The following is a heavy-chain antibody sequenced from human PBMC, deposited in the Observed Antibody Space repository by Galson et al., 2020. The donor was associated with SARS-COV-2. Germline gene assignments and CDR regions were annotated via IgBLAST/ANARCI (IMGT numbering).Heavy chain of an antibody. CDR2: INGRGFKT. CDR1: GFTFRDYA. CDR3: AREDYVSSGFDP. Sequence: GGSLRLSCAASGFTFRDYAMSWVRQAPGQGLEWVSAINGRGFKTYYADSVKGRFTLSRDNSKNTLYLQMNSLRAEDTAVYYCAREDYVSSGFDPWGQGTLVAVSS. D-gene: IGHD3-16*01. J-gene: IGHJ5*02. V-gene: IGHV3-23*01.